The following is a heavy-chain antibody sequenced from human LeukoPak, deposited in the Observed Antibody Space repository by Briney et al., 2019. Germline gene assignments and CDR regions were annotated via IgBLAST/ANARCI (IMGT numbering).Heavy chain of an antibody. CDR3: ATGLIVGATEAD. CDR2: FDPEDGET. Sequence: ASVKVSCKVSGYTLTELSMHWVRQAPGKGLEWMGGFDPEDGETIYAQKFQGRVTMTEDTSTDTAYMELSSLRSEDTAVYYCATGLIVGATEADWGQGTLVTVSS. CDR1: GYTLTELS. D-gene: IGHD1-26*01. V-gene: IGHV1-24*01. J-gene: IGHJ4*02.